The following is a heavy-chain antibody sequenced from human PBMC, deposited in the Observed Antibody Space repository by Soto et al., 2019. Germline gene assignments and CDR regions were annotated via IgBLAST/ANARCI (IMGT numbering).Heavy chain of an antibody. J-gene: IGHJ4*02. CDR1: DGSVSSGSYY. Sequence: QVQLQESGPGLVKPSETLALPCTVSDGSVSSGSYYCTWFRQPPGKGLEWIGYIYSGGSTLYNPSLKSRVTISVDTSMNQFSLKMSSVTAADTAVYYCARDSLALFDSWGQGPLVTVSS. V-gene: IGHV4-61*01. CDR3: ARDSLALFDS. CDR2: IYSGGST. D-gene: IGHD5-12*01.